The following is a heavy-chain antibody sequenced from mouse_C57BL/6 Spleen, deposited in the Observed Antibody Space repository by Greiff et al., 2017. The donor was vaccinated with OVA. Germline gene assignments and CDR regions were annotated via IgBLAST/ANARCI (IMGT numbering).Heavy chain of an antibody. CDR2: INPGSGGT. J-gene: IGHJ2*01. V-gene: IGHV1-54*01. Sequence: QVQLQQSGAELVRPGTSVKVSCKASGYAFTNYLLEWVKQRPGQGLEWIGVINPGSGGTNYNEKFKGKATLTADKSSSTAYMQLSSLTSEDSAVYFCARFDYDEDYWGQGTTLTVSS. CDR3: ARFDYDEDY. D-gene: IGHD2-4*01. CDR1: GYAFTNYL.